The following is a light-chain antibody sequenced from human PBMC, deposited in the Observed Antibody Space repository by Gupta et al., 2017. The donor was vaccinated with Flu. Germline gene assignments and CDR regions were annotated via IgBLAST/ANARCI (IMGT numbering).Light chain of an antibody. V-gene: IGLV2-8*01. CDR3: SSYAGSNNVV. CDR2: EVN. Sequence: QSALTQPPSAAGSLGQSVTISCTGGSRDVGGYNYVSWYLQHPGRAPKLLIYEVNQRPSGVPDRFSGSKAGNTASLTVSGLQAEDEAEYFCSSYAGSNNVVFGGGTNLTVL. CDR1: SRDVGGYNY. J-gene: IGLJ3*02.